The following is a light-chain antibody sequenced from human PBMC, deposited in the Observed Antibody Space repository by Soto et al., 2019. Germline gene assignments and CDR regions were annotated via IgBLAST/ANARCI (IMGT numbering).Light chain of an antibody. Sequence: EFVLTQYPGTLSLSPGERATLSCRASQTVRNNYLAWYQQKPGQAPRLLIYDASSRATGIPDRFSGGGSGTDFTLTISRLEPEEFAVYYCQQYGGSVTFGQGTKVDIK. V-gene: IGKV3-20*01. CDR2: DAS. CDR1: QTVRNNY. J-gene: IGKJ1*01. CDR3: QQYGGSVT.